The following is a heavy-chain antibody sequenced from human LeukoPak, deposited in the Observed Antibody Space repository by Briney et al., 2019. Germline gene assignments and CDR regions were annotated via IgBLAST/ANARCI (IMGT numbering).Heavy chain of an antibody. CDR2: ISDGSST. V-gene: IGHV3-74*01. D-gene: IGHD3-22*01. CDR3: ARDRGYYDSSGYYSGDY. J-gene: IGHJ4*02. Sequence: PGGSLRLSCAASGFTFSSYWMHWVRQAPGKGLVWVSRISDGSSTSYADSVKGRFTISRDNAKNTLYLQMNSLRAEDTAVYYCARDRGYYDSSGYYSGDYWGQGTLVTVSS. CDR1: GFTFSSYW.